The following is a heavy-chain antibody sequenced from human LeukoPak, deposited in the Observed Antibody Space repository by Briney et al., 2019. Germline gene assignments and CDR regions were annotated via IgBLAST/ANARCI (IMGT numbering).Heavy chain of an antibody. CDR1: GGSISPYY. V-gene: IGHV4-59*04. D-gene: IGHD6-13*01. Sequence: PSETLSLTCTVSGGSISPYYWSWIRQPPGKGLEWIGSIYYSGSTYYNPSLKSRVTMSVDTSKNQFSLKLSSVTAADTAVYYCARHAGGISATGTRPFDYWGQGTLVTVSS. CDR3: ARHAGGISATGTRPFDY. CDR2: IYYSGST. J-gene: IGHJ4*02.